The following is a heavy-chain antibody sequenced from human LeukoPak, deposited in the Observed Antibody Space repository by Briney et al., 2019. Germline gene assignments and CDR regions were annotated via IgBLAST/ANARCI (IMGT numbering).Heavy chain of an antibody. D-gene: IGHD1-26*01. CDR3: AKGASVGELDYYYGMDV. Sequence: GGSLRLSCAASGFTFSSYAMSWVRQAPGKGLEWVSGISGSGGSTYYADSVKGRFTISRDNSKNTLSLQMNSLRAEDTAVYYCAKGASVGELDYYYGMDVWGQGTTVTVSS. CDR2: ISGSGGST. CDR1: GFTFSSYA. V-gene: IGHV3-23*01. J-gene: IGHJ6*02.